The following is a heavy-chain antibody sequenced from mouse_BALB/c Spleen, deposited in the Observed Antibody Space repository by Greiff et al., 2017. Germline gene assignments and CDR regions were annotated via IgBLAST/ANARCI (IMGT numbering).Heavy chain of an antibody. Sequence: EVKLQESGPGLVKPSQSLSLTCTVTGYSITSDYAWNWIRQFPGNKLEWMGYISYSGSTSYNPSLKSRISITRDTSKNQFFLQLNSVTTEDTATYYCARYYGSSYFDYWGQGTTLTVSS. CDR3: ARYYGSSYFDY. D-gene: IGHD1-1*01. CDR2: ISYSGST. V-gene: IGHV3-2*02. J-gene: IGHJ2*01. CDR1: GYSITSDYA.